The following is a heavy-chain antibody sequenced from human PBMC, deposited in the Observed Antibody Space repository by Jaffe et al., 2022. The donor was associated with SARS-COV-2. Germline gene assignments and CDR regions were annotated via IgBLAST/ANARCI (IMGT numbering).Heavy chain of an antibody. CDR2: IKSKTDGGTT. D-gene: IGHD3-16*01. CDR3: TTPVWAERSYYFDY. Sequence: EVQLVESGGGLVKPGGSLRLSCAASGFTFSNAWMSWVRQAPGKGLEWVGRIKSKTDGGTTDYAAPVKGRFTISRDDSKNTLYLQMNSLKTEDTAVYYCTTPVWAERSYYFDYWGQGTLVTVSS. V-gene: IGHV3-15*01. J-gene: IGHJ4*02. CDR1: GFTFSNAW.